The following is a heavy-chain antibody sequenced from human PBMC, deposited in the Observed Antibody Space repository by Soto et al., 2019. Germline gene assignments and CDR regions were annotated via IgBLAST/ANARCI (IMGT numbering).Heavy chain of an antibody. D-gene: IGHD3-16*01. CDR3: ARDARRGESLRPSNWFDP. V-gene: IGHV3-30-3*01. CDR2: ISYDGSNK. Sequence: QVQLVESGGGVVQPGRSLRLSCAASGFTFSSYAMHWVRQAPGKGLEWVAVISYDGSNKYYADSVKGRFTISRDNSKNTLYLQMNSLRAEDTAVSYCARDARRGESLRPSNWFDPWGQGTLVTVSS. J-gene: IGHJ5*02. CDR1: GFTFSSYA.